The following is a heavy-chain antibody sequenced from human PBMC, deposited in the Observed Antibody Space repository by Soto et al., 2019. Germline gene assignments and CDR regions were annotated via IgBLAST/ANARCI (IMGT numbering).Heavy chain of an antibody. Sequence: SETLSLTCTVSGGSISSYYWSWIRQPPGKGLEWIGYIYYSGSTNYNPSLKSRVTISVDTSKNQFSLKLSSVTAADTAVYYCAREGYARGLDYWGQGTLVTVSS. J-gene: IGHJ4*02. CDR3: AREGYARGLDY. V-gene: IGHV4-59*01. D-gene: IGHD3-16*01. CDR1: GGSISSYY. CDR2: IYYSGST.